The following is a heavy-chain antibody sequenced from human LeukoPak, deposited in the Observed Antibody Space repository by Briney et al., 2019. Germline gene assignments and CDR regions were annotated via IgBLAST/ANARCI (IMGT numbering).Heavy chain of an antibody. CDR3: ARDSSGWLWTRLKKRFDY. Sequence: SETLSLTCTVSGGSISSYYRSWIRQPAGKGLEWIGRIYTSGSTNYNPSLKSRVTMSVDTSKNQFSLKLSSVTAADTAVYYCARDSSGWLWTRLKKRFDYWGQGTLVTVSS. J-gene: IGHJ4*02. V-gene: IGHV4-4*07. D-gene: IGHD6-19*01. CDR1: GGSISSYY. CDR2: IYTSGST.